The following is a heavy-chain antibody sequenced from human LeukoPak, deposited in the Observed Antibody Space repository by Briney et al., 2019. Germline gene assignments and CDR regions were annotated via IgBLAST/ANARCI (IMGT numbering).Heavy chain of an antibody. D-gene: IGHD3-10*01. V-gene: IGHV1-69*04. CDR3: AMTGFAGYFDY. CDR1: RGTFSSYA. J-gene: IGHJ4*02. CDR2: IIPILGIA. Sequence: SVKVSCKASRGTFSSYAISWVRQAPGQGLEWMGRIIPILGIANYAQKFQGRVTITADKSTSTAYMELSSLRSEDTAVYYCAMTGFAGYFDYWGQGTLVTVSS.